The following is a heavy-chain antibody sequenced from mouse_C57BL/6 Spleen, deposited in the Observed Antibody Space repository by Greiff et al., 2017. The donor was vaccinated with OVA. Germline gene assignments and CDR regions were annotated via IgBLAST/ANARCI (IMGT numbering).Heavy chain of an antibody. Sequence: EVKLVESGGGLVKPGGSLKLSCAASGFTFSDYGMHWVRQAPEKGLEWVAYISSGSSTIYYADTVKGRFTISRDNAKNTLFLQMTSLRSEDTAMYYCARSGWLLRLDYWGQGTSVTVSA. CDR2: ISSGSSTI. CDR3: ARSGWLLRLDY. CDR1: GFTFSDYG. J-gene: IGHJ4*01. V-gene: IGHV5-17*01. D-gene: IGHD2-3*01.